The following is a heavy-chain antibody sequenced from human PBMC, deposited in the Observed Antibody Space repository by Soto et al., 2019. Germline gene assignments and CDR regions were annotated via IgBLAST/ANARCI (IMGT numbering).Heavy chain of an antibody. V-gene: IGHV1-2*04. CDR2: INPNSGGT. D-gene: IGHD5-18*01. Sequence: GASVKVSCKTSGFTFTGYYMHWVRQAPGQGLEWMGWINPNSGGTNYAQKFQGWVTMTRDTSISTAYMELSRLRSDDTAVYYCARDGASVDTAMVREGGFDPWGQGTLVTVSS. CDR1: GFTFTGYY. J-gene: IGHJ5*02. CDR3: ARDGASVDTAMVREGGFDP.